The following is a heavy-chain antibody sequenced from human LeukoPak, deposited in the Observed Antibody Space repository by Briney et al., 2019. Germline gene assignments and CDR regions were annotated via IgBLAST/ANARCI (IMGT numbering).Heavy chain of an antibody. Sequence: GGSLRLSCAASGFTFSNYAMHWVRQAPGKGLEWVAVISFDGSDESYADSVKGQFTISRDNSMNTLYLHMNSLRAEDTAVCYCARDAPGDGSGYSYAAYYFDYWGQGTLVTVSS. CDR3: ARDAPGDGSGYSYAAYYFDY. D-gene: IGHD3-22*01. CDR1: GFTFSNYA. CDR2: ISFDGSDE. V-gene: IGHV3-30*01. J-gene: IGHJ4*02.